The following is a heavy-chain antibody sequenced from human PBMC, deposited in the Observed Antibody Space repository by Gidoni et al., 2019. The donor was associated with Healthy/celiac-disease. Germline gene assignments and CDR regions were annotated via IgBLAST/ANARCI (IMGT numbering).Heavy chain of an antibody. Sequence: EVQLLESGGGLVQPGGSLRLSCAASGFPFNSYAMGWVRQAPGKGLEWVSAISGSGGSTYYADSVKGRFTISRDNSKNTLYLQMNSLRAEDTAVYYCAKEGDIVVVPAAFDYWGQGTLVTVSS. CDR1: GFPFNSYA. D-gene: IGHD2-2*01. V-gene: IGHV3-23*01. CDR3: AKEGDIVVVPAAFDY. CDR2: ISGSGGST. J-gene: IGHJ4*02.